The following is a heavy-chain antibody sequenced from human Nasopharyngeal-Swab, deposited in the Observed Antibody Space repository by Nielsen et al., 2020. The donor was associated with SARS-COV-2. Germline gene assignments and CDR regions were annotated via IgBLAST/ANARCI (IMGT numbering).Heavy chain of an antibody. Sequence: GESLKISCKGSGYSFTSYWISWVRQMLGKGLEWMGRIDPSDSYTNYSPSFQGHVTISADKSISTAYLQWSSLKASDTAMYYCARLRREVVGIYYYYYMDVWGKGTTVTVSS. J-gene: IGHJ6*03. CDR3: ARLRREVVGIYYYYYMDV. V-gene: IGHV5-10-1*01. D-gene: IGHD2-15*01. CDR1: GYSFTSYW. CDR2: IDPSDSYT.